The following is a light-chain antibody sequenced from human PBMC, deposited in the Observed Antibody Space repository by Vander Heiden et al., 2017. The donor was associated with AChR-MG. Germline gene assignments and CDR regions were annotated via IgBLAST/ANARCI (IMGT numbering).Light chain of an antibody. CDR3: QQEHSSPWT. J-gene: IGKJ1*01. Sequence: DIQMTQSPSTLSASVGDRVTITCRASQNINDWLAWYRQQPGEAPKLLIYAASRLESGVPSRFSGSESGTEFSLTISSLQPDDFATYHCQQEHSSPWTFGQGTTVEI. V-gene: IGKV1-5*01. CDR1: QNINDW. CDR2: AAS.